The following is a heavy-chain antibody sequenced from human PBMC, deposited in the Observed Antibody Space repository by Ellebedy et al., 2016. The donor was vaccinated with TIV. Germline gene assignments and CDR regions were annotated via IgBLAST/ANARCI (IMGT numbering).Heavy chain of an antibody. Sequence: GESLKISCAASGFTVSSNYMRWVRQAPGKGLEWASVLYSGGSTYYADSVKGRFTISRDNSKNTLYLQMNSLRAEDTAVYYCARRPNYYGMDVWGQGTMVTVSS. J-gene: IGHJ6*01. V-gene: IGHV3-53*01. CDR1: GFTVSSNY. CDR3: ARRPNYYGMDV. D-gene: IGHD6-6*01. CDR2: LYSGGST.